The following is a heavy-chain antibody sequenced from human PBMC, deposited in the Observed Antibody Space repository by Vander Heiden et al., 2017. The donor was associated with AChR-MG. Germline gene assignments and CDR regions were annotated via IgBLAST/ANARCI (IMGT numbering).Heavy chain of an antibody. J-gene: IGHJ4*02. V-gene: IGHV3-30*18. CDR2: ISYDGSNK. CDR1: GFTFSGYG. Sequence: QVQLVESGGGVVQPGMALSPSLSSPGFTFSGYGMHWVRQAPGKGLGWVAVISYDGSNKYYADSVKGRFTISRDNSKNTLYLQMNSLRAEDTAVYYCAKSSMGRWLQSDYWGQGTLVTVSS. CDR3: AKSSMGRWLQSDY. D-gene: IGHD5-12*01.